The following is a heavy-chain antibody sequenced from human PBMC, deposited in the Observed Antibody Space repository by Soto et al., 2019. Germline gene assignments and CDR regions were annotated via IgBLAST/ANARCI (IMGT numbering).Heavy chain of an antibody. CDR2: INHSGST. J-gene: IGHJ4*02. CDR1: GGSFSGHY. V-gene: IGHV4-34*01. D-gene: IGHD3-22*01. CDR3: ARGITMILVVQGDAPDKYYFDS. Sequence: KTSETLSLTCAVYGGSFSGHYWSWIRQSPGNGLEWIGEINHSGSTNQNPSLKSRVTISVDTSKNQFSLKLKSVTAADTAVYYCARGITMILVVQGDAPDKYYFDSWGQGXQVTVYS.